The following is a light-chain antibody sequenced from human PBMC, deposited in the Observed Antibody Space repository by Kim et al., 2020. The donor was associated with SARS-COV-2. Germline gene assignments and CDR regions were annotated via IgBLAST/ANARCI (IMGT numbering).Light chain of an antibody. Sequence: SYELTQPPSVSVSPGQTASITCSGDNLGDKYACWYQQKPGQSPVLVIYQDSKRPSGIPERFSGSNSGNTAPLTISGTQAMDEADYYCQAWDSSTVVFGGG. CDR2: QDS. J-gene: IGLJ2*01. CDR3: QAWDSSTVV. V-gene: IGLV3-1*01. CDR1: NLGDKY.